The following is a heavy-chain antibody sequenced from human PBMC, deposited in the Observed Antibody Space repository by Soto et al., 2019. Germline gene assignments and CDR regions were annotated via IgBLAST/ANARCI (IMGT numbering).Heavy chain of an antibody. Sequence: PSETLSLTGTVSGGSISSSSYYWGWIRQPPGKGLEWIGSIYYSGSTYYNPSLKSRVTISVDTSKNQFSLKLSSVTAADTAVYYCARHVEGYGSSGYYYDFDYWGQGTLVTVSS. CDR2: IYYSGST. V-gene: IGHV4-39*01. J-gene: IGHJ4*02. CDR1: GGSISSSSYY. CDR3: ARHVEGYGSSGYYYDFDY. D-gene: IGHD3-22*01.